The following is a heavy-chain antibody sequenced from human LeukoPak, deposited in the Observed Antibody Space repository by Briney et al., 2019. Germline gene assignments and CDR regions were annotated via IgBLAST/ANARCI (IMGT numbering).Heavy chain of an antibody. CDR2: IYYSGGM. CDR3: ARLPTVTFFDY. D-gene: IGHD4-17*01. Sequence: PSETLSLTCTVSGGSISSSSYYWNWIRQPPGKGLEWIGSIYYSGGMYYNPSLKSRVTISVDTSKSQFSLRLSSVTAADTAVYYCARLPTVTFFDYWGQGTLITVSS. J-gene: IGHJ4*02. CDR1: GGSISSSSYY. V-gene: IGHV4-39*01.